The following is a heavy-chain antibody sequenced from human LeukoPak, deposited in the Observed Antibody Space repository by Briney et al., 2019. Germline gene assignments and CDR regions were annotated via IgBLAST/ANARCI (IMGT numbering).Heavy chain of an antibody. Sequence: ASVKVSCKASGYTFTGYYMHWVRQAPGQGLEWMGWINPNSGGTNYAQKFQGRVTMTRDTSISTAYMELSRLRSDDTAVYYCARGARSGGSQNAWNFDYWGQGTLVTVSS. V-gene: IGHV1-2*02. CDR3: ARGARSGGSQNAWNFDY. J-gene: IGHJ4*02. CDR1: GYTFTGYY. CDR2: INPNSGGT. D-gene: IGHD2-15*01.